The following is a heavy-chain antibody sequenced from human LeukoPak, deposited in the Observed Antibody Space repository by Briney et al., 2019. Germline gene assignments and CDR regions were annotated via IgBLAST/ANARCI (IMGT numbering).Heavy chain of an antibody. CDR2: ISSSSSYI. V-gene: IGHV3-21*01. Sequence: GGSLRLSCAASGFTFRSYSMNWVRQAPGKGLGWVSSISSSSSYIYYADSVKGRFTISRDNAKNSLYLQMNSLRAEDTAVYYCARLSGYDLAYWGQGTLVTVSS. CDR1: GFTFRSYS. CDR3: ARLSGYDLAY. J-gene: IGHJ4*02. D-gene: IGHD5-12*01.